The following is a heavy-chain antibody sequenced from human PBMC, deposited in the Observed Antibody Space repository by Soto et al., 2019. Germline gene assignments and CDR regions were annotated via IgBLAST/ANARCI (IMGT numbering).Heavy chain of an antibody. CDR3: AKAHGGPFDY. CDR2: ISYDGSNK. CDR1: GFTFSSYG. D-gene: IGHD4-17*01. Sequence: GGSLRLSXAASGFTFSSYGMHWVRQAPGKGLEWVAVISYDGSNKYYADSVKGRFTISRDNSKNTLYLQMNSLRAEDTAVYYCAKAHGGPFDYWGQGTLVTVSS. V-gene: IGHV3-30*18. J-gene: IGHJ4*02.